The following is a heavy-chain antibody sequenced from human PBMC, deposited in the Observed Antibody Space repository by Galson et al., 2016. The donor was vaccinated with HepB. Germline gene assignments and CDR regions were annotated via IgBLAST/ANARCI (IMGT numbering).Heavy chain of an antibody. CDR1: GDSISSNHW. J-gene: IGHJ6*02. CDR2: IHHTGST. Sequence: SETLSLTCAVSGDSISSNHWWNWVRQSPGKGLEWIGEIHHTGSTNYTPSIKSRVTISVQKSKNQFSLKLSSVTAADTAVSYCAKYFGPRSYWSRSPVVYAVDVWGQGTTVTVSS. CDR3: AKYFGPRSYWSRSPVVYAVDV. D-gene: IGHD3-10*01. V-gene: IGHV4-4*02.